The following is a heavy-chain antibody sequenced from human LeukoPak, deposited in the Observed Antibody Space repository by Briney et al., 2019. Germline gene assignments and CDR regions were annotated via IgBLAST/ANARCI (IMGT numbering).Heavy chain of an antibody. V-gene: IGHV1-18*01. D-gene: IGHD1-26*01. J-gene: IGHJ4*02. CDR3: ARVAGVSYNYFDY. CDR1: GYTFITYG. Sequence: ASVNVSCKASGYTFITYGITWVRQAPGQGLEWMGWITPYNGDTNYAQNLQDRVTMTTDTSTSTAYMELRSLRSDDTAVYFCARVAGVSYNYFDYWGQGTLVTVSS. CDR2: ITPYNGDT.